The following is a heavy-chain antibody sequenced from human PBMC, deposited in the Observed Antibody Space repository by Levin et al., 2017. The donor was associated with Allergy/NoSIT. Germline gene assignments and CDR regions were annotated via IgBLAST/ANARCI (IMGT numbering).Heavy chain of an antibody. CDR1: GFTFSSYG. CDR3: AKVREYCSSTSCPVRYYYYGMDV. Sequence: GESLKISCAASGFTFSSYGMHWVRQAPGKGLEWVAVISYDGSNKYYADSVKGRFTISRDNSKNTLYLQMNSLRAEDTAVYYCAKVREYCSSTSCPVRYYYYGMDVWGQGTTVTVSS. CDR2: ISYDGSNK. D-gene: IGHD2-2*01. V-gene: IGHV3-30*18. J-gene: IGHJ6*02.